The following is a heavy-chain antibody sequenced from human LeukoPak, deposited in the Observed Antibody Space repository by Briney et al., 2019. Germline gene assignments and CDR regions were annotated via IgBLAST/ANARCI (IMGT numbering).Heavy chain of an antibody. Sequence: ASVKVSCKPSGYTFTGYYMHWVRQAPGQGLEWMGWINPNSGGTNYAQKFQGRVTMTRDTSISTAYMELSRLRSDDTAVYYCARVDIVVVPAASYWYFDLWGRGTLVTVSS. CDR1: GYTFTGYY. CDR3: ARVDIVVVPAASYWYFDL. CDR2: INPNSGGT. D-gene: IGHD2-2*03. J-gene: IGHJ2*01. V-gene: IGHV1-2*02.